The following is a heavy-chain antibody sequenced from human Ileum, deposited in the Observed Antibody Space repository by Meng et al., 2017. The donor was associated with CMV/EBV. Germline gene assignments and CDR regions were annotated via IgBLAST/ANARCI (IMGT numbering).Heavy chain of an antibody. CDR2: IYYSGST. CDR3: ARISSIAARLFWFDP. J-gene: IGHJ5*02. D-gene: IGHD6-6*01. CDR1: GGSISSSSYY. V-gene: IGHV4-39*01. Sequence: GSLRLSCTVSGGSISSSSYYWGWIRQPPGKGLEWIGSIYYSGSTYYNPSLKSRVTISVDTSKNQFSLKLSSVTAADTAVYYCARISSIAARLFWFDPWGQGTLVTVSS.